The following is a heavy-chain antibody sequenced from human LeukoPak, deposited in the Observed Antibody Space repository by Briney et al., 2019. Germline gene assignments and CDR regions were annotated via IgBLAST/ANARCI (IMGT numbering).Heavy chain of an antibody. CDR1: GFTFTNYA. Sequence: GGSLRLSCAASGFTFTNYAMSWVRQAPGMGLEWVSAISGSGGSTYYADSVKGWFTISRDNSKNTLYLQMNSLRAEDTALYYCAKVVSDSGSYWRAYFDYWGQGTLVTVSS. V-gene: IGHV3-23*01. D-gene: IGHD1-26*01. J-gene: IGHJ4*02. CDR2: ISGSGGST. CDR3: AKVVSDSGSYWRAYFDY.